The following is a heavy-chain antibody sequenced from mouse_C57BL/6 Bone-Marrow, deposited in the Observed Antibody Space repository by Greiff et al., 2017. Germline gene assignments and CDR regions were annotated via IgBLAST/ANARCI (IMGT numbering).Heavy chain of an antibody. CDR2: SYPGDGDT. J-gene: IGHJ2*01. D-gene: IGHD1-1*01. Sequence: LVESGPELVKPGASVKISCKASGFAFSSSWMNWVKQRPGKGLVWIGRSYPGDGDTNYNGKFKGKATLTADKSTSPAYLPLSSLTSEDTAVYFCARTGITTVNLDYWGQGTTLTVSS. CDR3: ARTGITTVNLDY. CDR1: GFAFSSSW. V-gene: IGHV1-82*01.